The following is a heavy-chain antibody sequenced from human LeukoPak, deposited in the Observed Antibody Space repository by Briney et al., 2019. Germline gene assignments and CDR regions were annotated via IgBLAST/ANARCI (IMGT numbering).Heavy chain of an antibody. V-gene: IGHV4-34*01. D-gene: IGHD3-10*01. J-gene: IGHJ6*03. CDR3: ARLRGVGESYYMDV. Sequence: PSETLSLTCAVYGGSFSGYYWSWIRQPPGKGLEWIGEINHSGSTNYNPSLKSRVTISVDTSKNQFSLKLSSVTAADTAVYYCARLRGVGESYYMDVWGKGTTVTISS. CDR2: INHSGST. CDR1: GGSFSGYY.